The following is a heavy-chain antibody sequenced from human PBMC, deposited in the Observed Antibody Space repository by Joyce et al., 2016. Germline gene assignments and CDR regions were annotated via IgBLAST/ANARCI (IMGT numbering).Heavy chain of an antibody. CDR1: GYTFTNYA. CDR2: SNAGNGST. D-gene: IGHD2-21*01. Sequence: QVQLVQSGAEVKKPGASVKVSCKASGYTFTNYAMHWVRQATGQSLEWMGWSNAGNGSTKYSQEFQGRVTITRDTSASTAYMELSSLRSEDTAVYYCAREARMSIDFDYWGQGTLVTVSS. CDR3: AREARMSIDFDY. J-gene: IGHJ4*02. V-gene: IGHV1-3*01.